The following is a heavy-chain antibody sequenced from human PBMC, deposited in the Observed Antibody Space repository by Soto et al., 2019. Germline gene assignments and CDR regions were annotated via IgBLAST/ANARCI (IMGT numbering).Heavy chain of an antibody. CDR2: INPSGGST. J-gene: IGHJ6*02. Sequence: ASVKVSCKASGYTFTSYYMHWVRQAPGQGLEWMGIINPSGGSTSYAQKFQGRVTMTRDTSTSTVYMELSSLRSEDTAVYYCAAPIQWLVWASYYYYGRDVWGQGTTVTVSS. CDR1: GYTFTSYY. V-gene: IGHV1-46*01. CDR3: AAPIQWLVWASYYYYGRDV. D-gene: IGHD6-19*01.